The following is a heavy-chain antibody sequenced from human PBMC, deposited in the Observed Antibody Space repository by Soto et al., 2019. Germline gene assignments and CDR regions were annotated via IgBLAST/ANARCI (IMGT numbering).Heavy chain of an antibody. CDR1: GYSFTSYW. V-gene: IGHV5-51*01. CDR2: IYPGDSDT. D-gene: IGHD6-25*01. Sequence: GESLKISCKGSGYSFTSYWIGWVRQMPGKGLECMGFIYPGDSDTTYSPSFQGHVTISADKYSSTAYLQWSSLRASDTAMYYCARVDSSGCSEYWGQGTLVTVSS. CDR3: ARVDSSGCSEY. J-gene: IGHJ4*02.